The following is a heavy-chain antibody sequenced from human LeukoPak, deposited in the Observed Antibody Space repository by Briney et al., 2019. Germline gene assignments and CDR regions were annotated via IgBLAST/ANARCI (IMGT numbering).Heavy chain of an antibody. CDR2: IYSSGSH. Sequence: PSETLSLTCTVSGGSISNYYWNWIRQPAGKGLEWIGPIYSSGSHNYNPSLKSRVTISVNTSKNQFSLKLSSVTAADTAVYYCARSKYGGPDYWGQGTLVTVSS. CDR1: GGSISNYY. CDR3: ARSKYGGPDY. D-gene: IGHD3-10*02. J-gene: IGHJ4*02. V-gene: IGHV4-4*07.